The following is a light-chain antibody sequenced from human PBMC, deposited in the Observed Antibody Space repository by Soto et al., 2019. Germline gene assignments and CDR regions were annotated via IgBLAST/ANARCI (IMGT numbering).Light chain of an antibody. V-gene: IGKV3-15*01. J-gene: IGKJ4*01. CDR3: QQYNNWPLT. Sequence: LTQSPFTLSVSPGESVTLSCRASQSVSTNLAWYQQKPGQAPRLLISDASTRATGIPARFSGSGSGTECTLTISSLQSEDFAVYYCQQYNNWPLTFGGGSKVDIK. CDR2: DAS. CDR1: QSVSTN.